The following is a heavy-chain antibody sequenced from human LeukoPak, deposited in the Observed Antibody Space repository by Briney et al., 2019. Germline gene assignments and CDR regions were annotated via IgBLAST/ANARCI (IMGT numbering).Heavy chain of an antibody. CDR3: ARERSSGWYDH. CDR2: ISAYNGNT. CDR1: GYTFTGYY. J-gene: IGHJ5*02. D-gene: IGHD6-19*01. V-gene: IGHV1-18*04. Sequence: ASVKVSCKASGYTFTGYYMHWVRQAPGQGLEWMGWISAYNGNTNYAQKLQGRVTMTTDTSTSTAYMELRSLRSDDTAVYYCARERSSGWYDHWGQGTLVTVSS.